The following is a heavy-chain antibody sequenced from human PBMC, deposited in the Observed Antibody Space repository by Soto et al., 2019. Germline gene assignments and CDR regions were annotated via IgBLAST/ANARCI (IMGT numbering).Heavy chain of an antibody. CDR1: GGSFSGYY. V-gene: IGHV4-34*01. CDR3: ARGRRTTMIVVVIFDY. Sequence: SETLSLTCAVYGGSFSGYYWSWIRQPPGRGLEWIGDIDHSGSTNYNPSLKSRVTISVDTSKNQFSLNLSSVTAADTAVYYCARGRRTTMIVVVIFDYWGQGTLDTVSS. CDR2: IDHSGST. D-gene: IGHD3-22*01. J-gene: IGHJ4*02.